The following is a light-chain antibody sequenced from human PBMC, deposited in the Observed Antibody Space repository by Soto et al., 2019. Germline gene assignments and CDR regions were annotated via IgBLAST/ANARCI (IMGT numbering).Light chain of an antibody. CDR1: QSVSSN. CDR2: GAS. Sequence: EIMMSQSPATLSVSPREKATPSCRASQSVSSNLAWYQQKPGQAPRLLIYGASTRATGIPARFSGSGSGTEFTLTISSLQSEDFAVYYCQQYNNWPRTFGQGTKVDIK. J-gene: IGKJ1*01. V-gene: IGKV3-15*01. CDR3: QQYNNWPRT.